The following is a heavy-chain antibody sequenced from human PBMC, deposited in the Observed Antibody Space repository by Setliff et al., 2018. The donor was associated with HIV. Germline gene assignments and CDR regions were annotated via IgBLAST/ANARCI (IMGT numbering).Heavy chain of an antibody. J-gene: IGHJ6*03. CDR2: ISGSSSPI. D-gene: IGHD6-19*01. Sequence: PGGSLRLSCAASGFTFSTYSMTWVRQAPGKGLEWVSYISGSSSPIYYADSVKGRFTISRDNSKNTLYMQMNNLRAEDTAVYYCAKRGYVSAWYDEPVQFYQHMDVWGKGTTVTVSS. CDR3: AKRGYVSAWYDEPVQFYQHMDV. V-gene: IGHV3-48*04. CDR1: GFTFSTYS.